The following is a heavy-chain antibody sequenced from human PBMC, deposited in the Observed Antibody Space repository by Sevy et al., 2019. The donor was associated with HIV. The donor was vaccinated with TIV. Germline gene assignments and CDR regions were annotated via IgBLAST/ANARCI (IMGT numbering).Heavy chain of an antibody. D-gene: IGHD2-8*02. V-gene: IGHV4-31*03. J-gene: IGHJ2*01. CDR2: IYYTGST. CDR3: ARGGTVLPTGGFDL. CDR1: GDSITNGDYY. Sequence: SETLSLTCTVSGDSITNGDYYWTWIRQHPGKGLEWIGYIYYTGSTYYNPSLESRLTMSIDTSKNQFSLRLTSVTAADTAIYYCARGGTVLPTGGFDLWGRGTLVTVSS.